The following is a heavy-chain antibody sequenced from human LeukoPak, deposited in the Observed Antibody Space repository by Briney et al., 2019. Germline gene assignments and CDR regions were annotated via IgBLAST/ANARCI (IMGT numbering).Heavy chain of an antibody. Sequence: GGSLRLSCAACGFIFSSYGMNWVRQAPGKGLEWVSSISSGADYIYYGDSVRGRFTISRDNAKKSLYLQMNSLRAEDTALYYCARDKPAGWPMRIFDYWGQGTLVPVSS. V-gene: IGHV3-21*01. CDR1: GFIFSSYG. D-gene: IGHD2-15*01. J-gene: IGHJ4*02. CDR3: ARDKPAGWPMRIFDY. CDR2: ISSGADYI.